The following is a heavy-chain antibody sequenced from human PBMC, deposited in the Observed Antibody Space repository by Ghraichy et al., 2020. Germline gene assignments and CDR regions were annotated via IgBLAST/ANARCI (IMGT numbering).Heavy chain of an antibody. J-gene: IGHJ6*02. Sequence: ETLSLTCAASGFTFSNYAMSWVRQAPGTGLEWVSGVSGSGGSTNHAVSVKGRFTISMDNSKNTVYLQMNSLRAEDTAVYYCGSHLGYYYYYAMGVGGQGTTVTASS. CDR2: VSGSGGST. CDR3: GSHLGYYYYYAMGV. CDR1: GFTFSNYA. V-gene: IGHV3-23*01.